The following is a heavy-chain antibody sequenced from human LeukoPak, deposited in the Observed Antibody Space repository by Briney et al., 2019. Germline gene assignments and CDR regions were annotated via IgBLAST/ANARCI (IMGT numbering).Heavy chain of an antibody. J-gene: IGHJ4*02. CDR3: ARGYGSGSYYLLYYFDY. Sequence: ASVKVSCKASGYTFTTYYMLWVRQAPGQVLEWMGIINPSGGSTSYAQKFQGRVTMTRDTSTSTVYMELSSLRSEDTAVYYCARGYGSGSYYLLYYFDYWGQGTLVTVSS. CDR1: GYTFTTYY. D-gene: IGHD3-10*01. CDR2: INPSGGST. V-gene: IGHV1-46*01.